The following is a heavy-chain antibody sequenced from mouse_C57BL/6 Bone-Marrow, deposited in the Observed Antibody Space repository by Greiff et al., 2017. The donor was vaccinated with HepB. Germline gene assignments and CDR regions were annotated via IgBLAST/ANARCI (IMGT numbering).Heavy chain of an antibody. CDR3: ARFYYDYVHWYFDV. Sequence: VQLQQPGAELVRPGTSVKLSCKASGYTFTSYWMHWVKQRPGQGLEWIGVIDPSDSYTNYNQKFKGKATLTVDTSSSTAYMQLSSLTSEDSAVYYCARFYYDYVHWYFDVWGTGTTVTVSS. V-gene: IGHV1-59*01. D-gene: IGHD2-4*01. CDR1: GYTFTSYW. J-gene: IGHJ1*03. CDR2: IDPSDSYT.